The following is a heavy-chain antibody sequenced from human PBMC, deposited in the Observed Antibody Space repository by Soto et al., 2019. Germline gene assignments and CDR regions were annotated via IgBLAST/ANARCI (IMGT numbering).Heavy chain of an antibody. Sequence: PGGSLRLSCTASGFTFSSYAMTWVRQTPGKGLEWVSAISANGGGTYYADSVKGRFTISRDNPQNTVYLQMNSLRAEDTAIYYCASRRTSSYGYTSWGQGTLVTVSS. CDR1: GFTFSSYA. J-gene: IGHJ5*02. V-gene: IGHV3-23*01. CDR2: ISANGGGT. CDR3: ASRRTSSYGYTS. D-gene: IGHD5-18*01.